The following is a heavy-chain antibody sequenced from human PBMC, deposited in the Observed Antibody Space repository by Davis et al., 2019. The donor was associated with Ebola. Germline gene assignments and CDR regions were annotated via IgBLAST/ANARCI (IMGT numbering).Heavy chain of an antibody. J-gene: IGHJ4*02. CDR3: ARASFGYKRGWYADY. V-gene: IGHV1-3*01. CDR2: VHGGNGNT. D-gene: IGHD6-19*01. Sequence: ASVKVSCKASGFILTNYAIHWVRQAPGQRLEWMGWVHGGNGNTKYSQRFQGRVTITTDTSASTVYLDLTSLRSDDTAVFYCARASFGYKRGWYADYLGPGSLVTVSS. CDR1: GFILTNYA.